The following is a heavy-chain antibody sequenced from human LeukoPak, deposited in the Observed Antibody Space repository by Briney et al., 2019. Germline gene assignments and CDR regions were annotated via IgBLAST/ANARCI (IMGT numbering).Heavy chain of an antibody. CDR1: GFTFSSYA. V-gene: IGHV3-23*01. Sequence: GGSLRLSCAASGFTFSSYAMSWVRQAPGKGLEWVSAISGSGGSTYYADSVKGRFTISRDNSKNTLYLQMNSLRAEDAAVYYCAKWESMGFPGDSSSFHYWGQGTLVTVSS. J-gene: IGHJ4*02. CDR3: AKWESMGFPGDSSSFHY. CDR2: ISGSGGST. D-gene: IGHD6-6*01.